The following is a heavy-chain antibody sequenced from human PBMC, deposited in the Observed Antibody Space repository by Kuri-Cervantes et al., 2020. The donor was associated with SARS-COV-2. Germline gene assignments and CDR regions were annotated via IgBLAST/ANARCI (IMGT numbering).Heavy chain of an antibody. CDR1: GGSISSYY. CDR3: ARDSYYYYGMDV. V-gene: IGHV4-59*12. CDR2: IYYSGST. Sequence: SETLSLTCTVSGGSISSYYWSWIRQPPGKGLEWIGYIYYSGSTNYNPSLKSRVTISVDTSRNQFSLKLSSVTAADTAVYYCARDSYYYYGMDVWGQGTTVTVSS. J-gene: IGHJ6*02.